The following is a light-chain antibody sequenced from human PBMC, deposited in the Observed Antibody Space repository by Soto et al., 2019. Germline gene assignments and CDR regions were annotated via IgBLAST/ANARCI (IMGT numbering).Light chain of an antibody. J-gene: IGKJ1*01. CDR2: LGS. CDR1: QSLLHSNGYNY. CDR3: MQALQTPRT. V-gene: IGKV2-28*01. Sequence: DLVITQSPLSLPVTPGEPASISCRSSQSLLHSNGYNYLDWYLQKPGQSPQLLIYLGSNRASGVPDRFSGSGSGTDFTLKISRVEAVDVGVYYCMQALQTPRTFGQGTKVEIK.